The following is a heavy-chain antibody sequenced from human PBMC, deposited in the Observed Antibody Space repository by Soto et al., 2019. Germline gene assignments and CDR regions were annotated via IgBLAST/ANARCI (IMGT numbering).Heavy chain of an antibody. CDR1: GGTFGSYA. V-gene: IGHV1-69*06. CDR2: VIPIFGTP. D-gene: IGHD2-15*01. J-gene: IGHJ4*02. Sequence: QVQLVQSGAEVKKPGSSVKVSCKSFGGTFGSYAISCVRQAPGQGLEWMGGVIPIFGTPHYAQKFHGRVTITADIPTSTAYLELSSLKSADTAVYYCAKIRWTISLQEEDAIWGQGTLVTVSS. CDR3: AKIRWTISLQEEDAI.